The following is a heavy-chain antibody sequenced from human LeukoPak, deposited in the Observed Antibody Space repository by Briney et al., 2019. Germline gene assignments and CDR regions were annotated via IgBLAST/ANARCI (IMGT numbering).Heavy chain of an antibody. CDR1: EFTFGSYA. J-gene: IGHJ4*02. CDR2: ITSGGLT. D-gene: IGHD2-2*01. V-gene: IGHV3-23*01. Sequence: GGSLRLSCVASEFTFGSYAMTWVRQAPGKGLEWVSAITSGGLTFYADSVKGRFTISRDNSINTLYLQMNSLRADDTAVYYCAKPFRDCSSATCYVSFDYWGQGTLVTVSS. CDR3: AKPFRDCSSATCYVSFDY.